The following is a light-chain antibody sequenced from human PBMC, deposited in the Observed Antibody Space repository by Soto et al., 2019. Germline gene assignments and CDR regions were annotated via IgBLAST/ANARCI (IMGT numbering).Light chain of an antibody. CDR2: DAS. Sequence: DIQMTQSPATLSASVGDRVTITCRASQSVRSWLAWYQQKPGTAPKLLIFDASRLESGVPSRFSGSGSGTEFTLTISSLQPEDFATYYCQQYNSYSQTFGQGTRLEIK. V-gene: IGKV1-5*01. J-gene: IGKJ5*01. CDR1: QSVRSW. CDR3: QQYNSYSQT.